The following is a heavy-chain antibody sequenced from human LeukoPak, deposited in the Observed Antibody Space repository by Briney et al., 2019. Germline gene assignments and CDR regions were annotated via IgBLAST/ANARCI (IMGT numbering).Heavy chain of an antibody. V-gene: IGHV4-59*01. CDR1: GGSISSYY. Sequence: SETLSLTCTVSGGSISSYYWSWIRQPPGKGLEWIGYIYYSGSTNYNPSLKSRVTISVDTSTNQFSLKLSSVTAADTAVYYCARGWDGDAFDIWGQGTMVTVSS. CDR2: IYYSGST. J-gene: IGHJ3*02. CDR3: ARGWDGDAFDI. D-gene: IGHD1-26*01.